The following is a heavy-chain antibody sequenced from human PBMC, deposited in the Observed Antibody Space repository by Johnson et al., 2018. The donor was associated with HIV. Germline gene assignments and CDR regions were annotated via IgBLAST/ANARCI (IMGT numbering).Heavy chain of an antibody. V-gene: IGHV3-15*01. J-gene: IGHJ3*02. CDR3: TTAIYSYDTRETRAFDI. CDR2: IKSKTDGGTT. Sequence: VQLVESGGGLVTPGGSLRLSCAASGFTFSNAWMSWVRQAPGKGLEWIGRIKSKTDGGTTDYAAPVKGRFSISRDDSKNTLYLQMNSLKTEDTALYYCTTAIYSYDTRETRAFDIWGQGTMVTVSS. D-gene: IGHD3-22*01. CDR1: GFTFSNAW.